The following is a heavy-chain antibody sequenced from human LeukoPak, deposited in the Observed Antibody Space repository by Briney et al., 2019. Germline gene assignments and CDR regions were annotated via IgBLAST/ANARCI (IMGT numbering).Heavy chain of an antibody. CDR1: GGTFSSYA. Sequence: ASVKVSCKASGGTFSSYAISWVRQAPGQGLEWMGWISAYNGNTNYAQKLQGRVTMTTDTSTSTAYMELRSLRSDDTAVYYCARDATGYGTWVVFDYWGQGTLVTVSS. J-gene: IGHJ4*02. D-gene: IGHD3-9*01. V-gene: IGHV1-18*01. CDR3: ARDATGYGTWVVFDY. CDR2: ISAYNGNT.